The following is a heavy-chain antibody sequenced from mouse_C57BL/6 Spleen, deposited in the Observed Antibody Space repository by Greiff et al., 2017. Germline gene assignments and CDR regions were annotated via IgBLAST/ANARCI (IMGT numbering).Heavy chain of an antibody. CDR3: AREGGPWFAY. CDR2: IYPSDSET. CDR1: GYTFTSYW. Sequence: VQLQQPGAELVRPGSSVKLSCKASGYTFTSYWMDWVKQRPGQGLEWIGNIYPSDSETHYNQQFKDKATLTVYKSSRTAYMHLSSLTSEDSAVYYCAREGGPWFAYWGQGTLVTVSA. D-gene: IGHD1-1*02. J-gene: IGHJ3*01. V-gene: IGHV1-61*01.